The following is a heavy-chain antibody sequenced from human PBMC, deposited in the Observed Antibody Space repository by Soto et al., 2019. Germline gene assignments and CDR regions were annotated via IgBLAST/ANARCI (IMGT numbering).Heavy chain of an antibody. CDR2: IWYDGSNK. J-gene: IGHJ6*02. D-gene: IGHD3-3*01. CDR3: ARDSGTRFLEWLHYYYGMDV. CDR1: GFTFSSYG. Sequence: GGSLRLSCAASGFTFSSYGMHWVRQAPGKGLEWVAVIWYDGSNKYYADSVKGRFTISRDNSKNTLYLQMNSLRAEDTAVYYCARDSGTRFLEWLHYYYGMDVWGQGTTVTVSS. V-gene: IGHV3-33*01.